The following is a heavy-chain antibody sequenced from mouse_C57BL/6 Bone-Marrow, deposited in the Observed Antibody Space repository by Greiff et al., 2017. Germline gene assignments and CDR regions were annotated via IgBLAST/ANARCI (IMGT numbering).Heavy chain of an antibody. Sequence: VQLQQSGAELVKPGASVKMSCKASGYTFTSYWITWVKPRPGQGLEWIGDIYPGSGSTNYNEKFHSKATLTATTSSSTAYMQLSSLTSEDSAVYYFAREGTYYSNYRIAMYYWGQETSVSVS. CDR3: AREGTYYSNYRIAMYY. D-gene: IGHD2-5*01. CDR1: GYTFTSYW. CDR2: IYPGSGST. V-gene: IGHV1-55*01. J-gene: IGHJ4*01.